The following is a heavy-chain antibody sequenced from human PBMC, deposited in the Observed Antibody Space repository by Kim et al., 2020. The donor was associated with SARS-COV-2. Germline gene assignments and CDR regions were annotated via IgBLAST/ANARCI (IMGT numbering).Heavy chain of an antibody. J-gene: IGHJ5*02. V-gene: IGHV4-34*01. D-gene: IGHD3-9*01. CDR2: INHSGST. CDR1: GGSFSGYY. CDR3: ARSHLLRYFDWSHGGNWFDP. Sequence: SENLSLTCAVYGGSFSGYYWSWIRQPPGKGLEWIGEINHSGSTNYNPSLKSRVTISVDTSKNQFSLKLSSVTAADTAVYYCARSHLLRYFDWSHGGNWFDPWGQGTLVTVSS.